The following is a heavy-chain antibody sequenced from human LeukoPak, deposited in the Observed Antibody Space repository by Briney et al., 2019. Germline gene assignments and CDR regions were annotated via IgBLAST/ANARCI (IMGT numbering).Heavy chain of an antibody. CDR2: MNPNSGNT. Sequence: ASVKVSCKASGYTFTSYDINWVRQATGQGLEWMGWMNPNSGNTGYAQKFQGRVTITRNTSISTAYMELSSLRSEDTAVYYCASNHCSSTSCFSFDIWGQGTMVTVSS. CDR3: ASNHCSSTSCFSFDI. V-gene: IGHV1-8*03. CDR1: GYTFTSYD. D-gene: IGHD2-2*01. J-gene: IGHJ3*02.